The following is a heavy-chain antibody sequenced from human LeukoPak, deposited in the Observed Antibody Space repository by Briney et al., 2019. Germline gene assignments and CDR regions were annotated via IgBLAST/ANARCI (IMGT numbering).Heavy chain of an antibody. CDR3: AKGTSSGWYYFDY. V-gene: IGHV4-38-2*02. CDR2: IYHSGDT. CDR1: GYSITSGYY. Sequence: SETLSLTCIVSGYSITSGYYWGWIRQPPGKGLEWIGSIYHSGDTYYNPSLKSRVTISVDTSKNQFSLKLDSVTAADTAVYYCAKGTSSGWYYFDYWGQGTLVTVSS. J-gene: IGHJ4*02. D-gene: IGHD6-19*01.